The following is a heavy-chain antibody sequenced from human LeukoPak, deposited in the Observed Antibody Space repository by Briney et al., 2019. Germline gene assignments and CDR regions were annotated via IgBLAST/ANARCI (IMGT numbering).Heavy chain of an antibody. Sequence: SETLSLTCTVSGGSVISGSHYWTWIRQSPGRGLEWIGYIYYSESTNYNPSLKSRVTISVDTSKNQFSLKLSSVTAADTAVYYCARDYLILATNYYFYYGMDVWGKGTTVIVSS. J-gene: IGHJ6*04. V-gene: IGHV4-61*01. CDR3: ARDYLILATNYYFYYGMDV. CDR2: IYYSEST. CDR1: GGSVISGSHY. D-gene: IGHD5-12*01.